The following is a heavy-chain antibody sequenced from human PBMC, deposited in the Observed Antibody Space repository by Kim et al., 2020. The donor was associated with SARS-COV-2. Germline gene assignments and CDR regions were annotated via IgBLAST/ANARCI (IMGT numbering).Heavy chain of an antibody. V-gene: IGHV4-39*01. CDR3: ARVIRPGWYFDL. CDR1: GGSISDNNYY. J-gene: IGHJ2*01. CDR2: FYYRGST. D-gene: IGHD3-16*02. Sequence: SETLSLTCTVSGGSISDNNYYWGCIRQPPGKGLEWIGNFYYRGSTHYNPSLKSRVTISVDTSKNQLSLNLSSVTAADMAVYYCARVIRPGWYFDLWGRGTLVSVSS.